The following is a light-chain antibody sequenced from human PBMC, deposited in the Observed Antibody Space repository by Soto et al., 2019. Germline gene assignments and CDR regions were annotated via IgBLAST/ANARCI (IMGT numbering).Light chain of an antibody. V-gene: IGLV1-44*01. CDR1: SSNIGRNT. CDR2: GDN. J-gene: IGLJ2*01. CDR3: AAWDDSLSGPV. Sequence: QSVLTQPPSASGTPGQRVTMSCSGGSSNIGRNTVSWYQQLPGTAPKVLISGDNQRSSGVPDRFSGSKSGTSASLAISGLQSVDEADYYCAAWDDSLSGPVFGGGTKLT.